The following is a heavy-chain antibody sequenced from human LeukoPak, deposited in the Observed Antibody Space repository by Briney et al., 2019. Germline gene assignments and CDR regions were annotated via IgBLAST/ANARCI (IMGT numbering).Heavy chain of an antibody. CDR3: AKDRGSGYHYFDY. J-gene: IGHJ4*02. CDR2: ISTSGESA. Sequence: GGSLRLSCAASGFXFSSYAISWVRQAPGRGLEWVSVISTSGESAYYADSVKGRFTISRDNSKNTLYLQMNSLRAEDTAVYYCAKDRGSGYHYFDYWGQGTLVTVSS. CDR1: GFXFSSYA. V-gene: IGHV3-23*01. D-gene: IGHD3-22*01.